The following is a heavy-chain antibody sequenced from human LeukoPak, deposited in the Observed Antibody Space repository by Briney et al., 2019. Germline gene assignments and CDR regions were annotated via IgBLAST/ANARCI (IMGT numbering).Heavy chain of an antibody. Sequence: GGSLRLSCAASGFTFSSYSMNWVRQAPGEGLEWGSSISSSRSYIYYADSVKGRFTISRDNAKNSLYLQMNSLRAEDTAVYYCARLSPPVAVDYWGQGTLVTVSS. CDR1: GFTFSSYS. D-gene: IGHD6-19*01. V-gene: IGHV3-21*01. CDR2: ISSSRSYI. CDR3: ARLSPPVAVDY. J-gene: IGHJ4*02.